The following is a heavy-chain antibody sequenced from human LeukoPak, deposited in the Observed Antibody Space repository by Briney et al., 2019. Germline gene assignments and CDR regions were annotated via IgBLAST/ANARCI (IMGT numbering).Heavy chain of an antibody. CDR2: ISWNSGSI. CDR3: ARVTTSGSYKFDY. V-gene: IGHV3-9*03. CDR1: GFTFDDYA. D-gene: IGHD3-10*01. J-gene: IGHJ4*02. Sequence: GGSLRPSCAASGFTFDDYAMHWVRQAPGKGLEWVSGISWNSGSIGYADSVKGRFTISRDNAKNSLYLQMNSLRAEDMALYYCARVTTSGSYKFDYWGQGTLVTVSP.